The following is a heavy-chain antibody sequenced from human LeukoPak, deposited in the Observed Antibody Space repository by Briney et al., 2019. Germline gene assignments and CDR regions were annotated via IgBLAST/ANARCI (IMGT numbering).Heavy chain of an antibody. V-gene: IGHV4-61*02. J-gene: IGHJ3*02. D-gene: IGHD1-20*01. CDR2: IYTSGST. CDR3: ARVGITGKRGAFDI. CDR1: GGSISSGRYY. Sequence: PSETLSLTCTVPGGSISSGRYYWSWIRQPAGKGLEWIGRIYTSGSTNYNPSLKSRVTISVDTSKNQFSLKLSSVTAADTAVYYCARVGITGKRGAFDIWGQGTMVTVSS.